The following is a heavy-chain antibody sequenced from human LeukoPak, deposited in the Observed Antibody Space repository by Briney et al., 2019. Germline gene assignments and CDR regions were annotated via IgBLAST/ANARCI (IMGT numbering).Heavy chain of an antibody. CDR3: AREYGYGGNSGEF. CDR2: IYHSGST. CDR1: GGSISSSNW. D-gene: IGHD4-23*01. Sequence: PSETLSLTCAVSGGSISSSNWWSWVRQPPGKGLEWIGEIYHSGSTNYNPSLKSRVTISVDKSKNQFSLKLSSVTAADTAVYYCAREYGYGGNSGEFWGQGTLVTVSS. V-gene: IGHV4-4*02. J-gene: IGHJ4*02.